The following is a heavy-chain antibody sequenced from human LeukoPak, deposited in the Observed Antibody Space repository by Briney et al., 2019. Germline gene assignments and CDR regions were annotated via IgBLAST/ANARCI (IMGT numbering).Heavy chain of an antibody. D-gene: IGHD3-10*02. Sequence: GGSLLLSCAASGFTFSDNYMNWIRQAPGKGLEWVSYISSDTTYTDYADSVKGRFTISRDNAKKLLYLQMNSLRAEDTAIYYCARDQSITTFGAFDIWGQGTMVTVSS. J-gene: IGHJ3*02. CDR2: ISSDTTYT. CDR1: GFTFSDNY. V-gene: IGHV3-11*06. CDR3: ARDQSITTFGAFDI.